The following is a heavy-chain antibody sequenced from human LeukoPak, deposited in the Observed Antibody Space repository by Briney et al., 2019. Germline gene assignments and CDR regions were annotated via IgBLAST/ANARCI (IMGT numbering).Heavy chain of an antibody. D-gene: IGHD3-3*01. CDR1: GFTFSSYA. CDR3: AGGTDFWSGYSFDS. Sequence: PGGSLRLSCAASGFTFSSYAMSWVRQAPGKGLEWVSSIRSSGDSTYYADSVKGRFTISRDNSKNTLYLQMNSLRAEDTAVYYCAGGTDFWSGYSFDSWGQGTLVTVSS. V-gene: IGHV3-23*01. CDR2: IRSSGDST. J-gene: IGHJ4*02.